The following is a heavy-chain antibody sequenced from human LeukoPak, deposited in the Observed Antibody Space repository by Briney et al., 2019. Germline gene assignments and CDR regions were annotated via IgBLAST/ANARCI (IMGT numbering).Heavy chain of an antibody. Sequence: GGSLRLSCAASGFTFSNYWMSWVRQAPGKGLEWVANIKQDGSEKYYVDSLKGRFTISRDNAKNSLYLQMNSLRAEDTAVYYCARDYRSSSGRSIDYWGQGTLVTVSS. J-gene: IGHJ4*02. CDR2: IKQDGSEK. D-gene: IGHD6-6*01. CDR1: GFTFSNYW. CDR3: ARDYRSSSGRSIDY. V-gene: IGHV3-7*01.